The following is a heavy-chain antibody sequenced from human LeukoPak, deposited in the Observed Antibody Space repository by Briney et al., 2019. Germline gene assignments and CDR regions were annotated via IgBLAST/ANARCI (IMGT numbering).Heavy chain of an antibody. CDR1: GLTVSSNY. CDR3: ARGGDYYESSGYIPY. Sequence: GGSLRLSCAASGLTVSSNYMSWVRQAPGKGLEWVSVIYSGGSAYYADSVKGRFTISRDNSKNTLYLQMNSLRAEDTAVYYCARGGDYYESSGYIPYWGQGTLVTVSS. V-gene: IGHV3-66*01. D-gene: IGHD3-22*01. J-gene: IGHJ4*02. CDR2: IYSGGSA.